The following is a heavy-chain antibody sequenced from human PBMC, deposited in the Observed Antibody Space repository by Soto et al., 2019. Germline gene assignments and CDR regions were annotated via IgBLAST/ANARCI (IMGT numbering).Heavy chain of an antibody. CDR2: INPSGGST. J-gene: IGHJ6*02. CDR1: GYTFTSYY. D-gene: IGHD4-17*01. Sequence: ASVKVSCKASGYTFTSYYMHWVRQAPGQGLEWMGIINPSGGSTSYAQKFQGRVTMTRDTSTSTVYMELGSLRSEDTAVYYCASRSSYGDYPELYYYYYYGMDVWDQGTTVTVSS. CDR3: ASRSSYGDYPELYYYYYYGMDV. V-gene: IGHV1-46*01.